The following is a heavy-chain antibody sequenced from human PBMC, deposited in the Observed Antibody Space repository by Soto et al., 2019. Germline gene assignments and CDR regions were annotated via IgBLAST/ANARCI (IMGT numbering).Heavy chain of an antibody. CDR3: ARLGYCSGGSCRRGNWFDP. D-gene: IGHD2-15*01. V-gene: IGHV1-8*01. Sequence: VKVSCKASGDTFTSYEINWVRQATGQGLEWMGWMNPNSGNTGYAQKFQGRVTMTRNTSISTGYMELSSLRSEDTAVYYCARLGYCSGGSCRRGNWFDPWGQGTLVTVSS. J-gene: IGHJ5*02. CDR1: GDTFTSYE. CDR2: MNPNSGNT.